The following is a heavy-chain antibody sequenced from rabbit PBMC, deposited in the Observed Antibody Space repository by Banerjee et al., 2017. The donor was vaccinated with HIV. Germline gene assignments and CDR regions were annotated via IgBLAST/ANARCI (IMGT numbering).Heavy chain of an antibody. CDR1: GFDFSNYYM. J-gene: IGHJ4*01. CDR2: INTSSGNT. V-gene: IGHV1S45*01. CDR3: ARDLAGVIGWNFNL. Sequence: QEQLEESGGGLVQPGGSLTLSCKASGFDFSNYYMTWVRQAPGKGLEWIGCINTSSGNTVYATWAKGRFTISRTSSTTVALQMTSLTAADTATYFCARDLAGVIGWNFNLWGQGTLVTVS. D-gene: IGHD4-1*01.